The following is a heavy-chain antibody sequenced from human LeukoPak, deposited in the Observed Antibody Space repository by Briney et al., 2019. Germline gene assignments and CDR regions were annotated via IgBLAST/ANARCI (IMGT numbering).Heavy chain of an antibody. V-gene: IGHV4-4*07. Sequence: SETLSLTCTVSGGSISSYYWSWIRQPAGKGLEWIGLIYTSGSTNYNPSLKSRVTMSVDTSKNQFSLKLSSVTAADTAVYYCARGYDFWSGYYQRYYYYMDVWGKGTTVTVSS. CDR2: IYTSGST. J-gene: IGHJ6*03. CDR1: GGSISSYY. D-gene: IGHD3-3*01. CDR3: ARGYDFWSGYYQRYYYYMDV.